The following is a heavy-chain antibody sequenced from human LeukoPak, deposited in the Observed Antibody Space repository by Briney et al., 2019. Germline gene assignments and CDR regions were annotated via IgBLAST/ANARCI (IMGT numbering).Heavy chain of an antibody. CDR3: ARLPSELLWFGELGG. Sequence: PSETLSLTCTVSGGSISSSSYYWGWIRQPPGKGLEWIGSIYYSGSTYYNPSLKSRVTISVDTSKNQFSLKLSSVTAADTAVYYCARLPSELLWFGELGGWGQGTLVTVSS. J-gene: IGHJ4*02. V-gene: IGHV4-39*01. D-gene: IGHD3-10*01. CDR1: GGSISSSSYY. CDR2: IYYSGST.